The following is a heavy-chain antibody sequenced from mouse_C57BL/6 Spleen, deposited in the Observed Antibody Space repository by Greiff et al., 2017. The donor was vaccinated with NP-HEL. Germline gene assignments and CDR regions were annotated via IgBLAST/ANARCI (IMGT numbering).Heavy chain of an antibody. CDR1: GYTFTSYG. V-gene: IGHV1-81*01. D-gene: IGHD2-10*02. CDR2: IYPRSGNT. Sequence: QVQLQQSGAELARPGASVKLSCKASGYTFTSYGISWVKQRTGQGLEWIGEIYPRSGNTYYNEKFKGKATLTADKSSSTAYMELRSLTSEDSAVYFCAKRGYGNHWYFDVWGTGTTVTVSS. J-gene: IGHJ1*03. CDR3: AKRGYGNHWYFDV.